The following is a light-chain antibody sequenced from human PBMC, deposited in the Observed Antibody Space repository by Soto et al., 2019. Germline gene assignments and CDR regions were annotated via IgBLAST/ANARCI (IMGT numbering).Light chain of an antibody. V-gene: IGKV3D-15*01. CDR2: GAS. CDR3: QQSHNWPRT. CDR1: QSVSNN. Sequence: EIVMTQSPATLSVSPVEGATLSCMASQSVSNNLAWYQQKPGQAPRLLIYGASSRATGIPARFSGSGSGTDFTLTISSLEPEDFAVYYCQQSHNWPRTFGQGTKVDIK. J-gene: IGKJ1*01.